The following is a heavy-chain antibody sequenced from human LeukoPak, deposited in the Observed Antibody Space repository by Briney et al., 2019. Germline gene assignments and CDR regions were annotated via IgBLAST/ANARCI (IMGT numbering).Heavy chain of an antibody. J-gene: IGHJ4*02. CDR1: GHTFSRYW. CDR2: TNTDGSST. V-gene: IGHV3-74*01. Sequence: GGSLRLSCAACGHTFSRYWMHWVRQAPGKGLVWVSRTNTDGSSTTYADSVKGRFTISRDNAKNTLYLQMNSLRAENTAVYYYARDSGYNDFDYWGQGTLVTVSS. CDR3: ARDSGYNDFDY. D-gene: IGHD5-24*01.